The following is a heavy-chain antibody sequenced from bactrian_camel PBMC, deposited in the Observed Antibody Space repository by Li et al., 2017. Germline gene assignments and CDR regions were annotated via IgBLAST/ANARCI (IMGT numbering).Heavy chain of an antibody. Sequence: DVQLVESGGGSVRPGGSLRLACAASGYTSGIQTMAWFRQTPGKEREGVAAVHMGGGSTYYADSVKGRFTISKVNDTVYLQMNNLKPEDTASYECQTARGGYGGTWCIRHWGQGTQVTVS. J-gene: IGHJ4*01. CDR2: VHMGGGST. V-gene: IGHV3S40*01. D-gene: IGHD6*01. CDR1: GYTSGIQT. CDR3: QTARGGYGGTWCIRH.